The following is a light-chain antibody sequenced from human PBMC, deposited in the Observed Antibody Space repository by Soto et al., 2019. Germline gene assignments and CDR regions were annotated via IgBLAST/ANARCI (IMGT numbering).Light chain of an antibody. CDR3: CSYAGSFVV. CDR2: DVS. CDR1: SRDVGGYNY. Sequence: QSVLIQPRSVSGSPGQSVTISCTGTSRDVGGYNYVSWYQQHPGKAPKLMIYDVSKRPSGVPDRFSGSKSGNTASLTISGLQAEDEADYYCCSYAGSFVVFGGGTKLTVL. J-gene: IGLJ2*01. V-gene: IGLV2-11*01.